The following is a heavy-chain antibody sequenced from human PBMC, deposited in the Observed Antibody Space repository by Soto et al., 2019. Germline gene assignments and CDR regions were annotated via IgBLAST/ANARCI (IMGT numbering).Heavy chain of an antibody. V-gene: IGHV3-48*01. CDR1: GFTFTSYG. Sequence: EVRLVNWGGDLVQPGGSLRLSCEASGFTFTSYGMNWVRQAPGKGLEWVSYISGGSATKTYADSVKGRFFISRDNLKRYVYLQLNSLRVDDTGVYYCTRGGGDRPDYWGQGTLVVVGS. CDR3: TRGGGDRPDY. J-gene: IGHJ4*02. CDR2: ISGGSATK. D-gene: IGHD2-21*01.